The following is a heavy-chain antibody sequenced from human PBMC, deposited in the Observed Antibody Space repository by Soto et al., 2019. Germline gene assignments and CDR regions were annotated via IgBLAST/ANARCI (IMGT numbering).Heavy chain of an antibody. CDR1: GYTFSTYA. CDR3: ARGKGMEAKYCYYGFDV. CDR2: INGGTGQT. D-gene: IGHD1-1*01. V-gene: IGHV1-3*01. Sequence: QVQVVQSGAEVTKPGASVKVSCKASGYTFSTYAMHWVRQAPGQSLEWMGWINGGTGQTRYSQRFQDRVTITRDTPSSTANMELTSLTAQCTYFYYCARGKGMEAKYCYYGFDVWGQGNTVNVSS. J-gene: IGHJ6*02.